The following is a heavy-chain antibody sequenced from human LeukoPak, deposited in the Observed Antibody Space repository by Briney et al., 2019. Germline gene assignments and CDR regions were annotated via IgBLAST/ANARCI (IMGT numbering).Heavy chain of an antibody. CDR3: ARRAPSHDFDD. V-gene: IGHV3-21*01. Sequence: GGSLRLSCAASGFTFSTYWMNWVRQAPGKGLEWVAAISTTSGNIYYADSAKGRFTISRDNAKNSLYLQMNSLRVEDTALYYCARRAPSHDFDDWGQGTLVTVSS. CDR1: GFTFSTYW. J-gene: IGHJ4*02. CDR2: ISTTSGNI.